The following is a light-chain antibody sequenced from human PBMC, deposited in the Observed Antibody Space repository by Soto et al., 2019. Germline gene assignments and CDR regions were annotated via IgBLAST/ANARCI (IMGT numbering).Light chain of an antibody. Sequence: QSVLTQPASVSGSPGQSITIYCTGTNSDVGAYNYVSWYQQHPGKAPKLMIYDVSNRPSGVSNRFSGSKSGNTASLTISGLRDEDEADYYCSSYTSSSTRVFGGGTKVTVL. CDR2: DVS. V-gene: IGLV2-14*01. CDR3: SSYTSSSTRV. CDR1: NSDVGAYNY. J-gene: IGLJ2*01.